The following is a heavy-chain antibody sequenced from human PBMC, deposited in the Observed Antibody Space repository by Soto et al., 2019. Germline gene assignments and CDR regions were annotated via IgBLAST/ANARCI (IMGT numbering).Heavy chain of an antibody. J-gene: IGHJ4*02. CDR1: GFTFSSYA. Sequence: QVQLVESGGGVVQPGRSLRLSCAASGFTFSSYAMQWVRQAPGKGLEWVAVISSDGSAKHYVDSLKGRFTISRDNSKNTVYLQVNSLRVDDTALYYCAKDGAMAGTFDYWGQGTLVTVSS. V-gene: IGHV3-30*18. D-gene: IGHD6-19*01. CDR2: ISSDGSAK. CDR3: AKDGAMAGTFDY.